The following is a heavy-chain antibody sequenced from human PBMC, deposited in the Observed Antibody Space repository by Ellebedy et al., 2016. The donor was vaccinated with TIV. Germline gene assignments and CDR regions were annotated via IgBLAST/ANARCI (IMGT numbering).Heavy chain of an antibody. V-gene: IGHV4-59*01. D-gene: IGHD1-1*01. Sequence: MPSETLSLTCTVSGGSISAYFWGWIRQPPGKGLEWIGSIHYSGGANYNPSLKSRVTLSVDTSINQVALRLTSATAADTAVYYCARAWAGYRSWFDPWGQGTLVTVSS. J-gene: IGHJ5*02. CDR1: GGSISAYF. CDR2: IHYSGGA. CDR3: ARAWAGYRSWFDP.